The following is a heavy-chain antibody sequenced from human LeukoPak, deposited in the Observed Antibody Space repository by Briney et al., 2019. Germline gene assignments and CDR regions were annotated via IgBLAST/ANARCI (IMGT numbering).Heavy chain of an antibody. V-gene: IGHV4-39*07. Sequence: SETLSLTCTVSGGSISSSSYYWGWIRQPPGKGLEWIGSIYYSGSTYYNPSLKSRVTISVDTSKNQFSLKLSSVTAADTAVYYCARDRGRPDAFDIWGQGTMVTVSS. CDR2: IYYSGST. D-gene: IGHD2-15*01. CDR3: ARDRGRPDAFDI. J-gene: IGHJ3*02. CDR1: GGSISSSSYY.